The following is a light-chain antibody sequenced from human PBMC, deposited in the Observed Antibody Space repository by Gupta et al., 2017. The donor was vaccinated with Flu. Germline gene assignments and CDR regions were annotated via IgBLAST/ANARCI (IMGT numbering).Light chain of an antibody. CDR3: QERSSWPLLFP. CDR2: AAS. Sequence: IVLTQSTATLSLSPGERATLSCRASQSVISHLPWYQQKPGQAPRLLIYAASNRATGVPARFSGGGSWTDFSLTISSLEPEYVEVYYCQERSSWPLLFPFGHGTKVEIK. CDR1: QSVISH. V-gene: IGKV3-11*01. J-gene: IGKJ3*01.